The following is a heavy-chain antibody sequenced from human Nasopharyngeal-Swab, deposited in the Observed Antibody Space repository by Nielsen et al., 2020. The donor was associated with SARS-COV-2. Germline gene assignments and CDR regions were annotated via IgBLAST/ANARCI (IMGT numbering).Heavy chain of an antibody. CDR3: ARVANYYGSGSYLNWFDP. D-gene: IGHD3-10*01. CDR1: GYTFTSYG. V-gene: IGHV1-18*01. J-gene: IGHJ5*02. CDR2: ISAYNGNT. Sequence: ASVKVSCKASGYTFTSYGISWVRQAPGQGLEWMRWISAYNGNTNYAQKLQGRVTMTTDTSTSTAYMELRSLRSDDTAVYYCARVANYYGSGSYLNWFDPWGQGTLVTVSS.